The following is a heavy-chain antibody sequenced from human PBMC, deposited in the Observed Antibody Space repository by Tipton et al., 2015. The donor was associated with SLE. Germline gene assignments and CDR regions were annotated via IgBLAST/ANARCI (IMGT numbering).Heavy chain of an antibody. CDR2: IKQDGSEK. CDR3: ARDVSSGYWWYFDL. D-gene: IGHD3-22*01. Sequence: QLVQSGGGLVQPGGSLRLSCAASGFTFSSYWMSWVRQAPGKGLEWVANIKQDGSEKYYVDSVKGRFTISRDNAKNSLYLQMNSLRAEDTAVYYCARDVSSGYWWYFDLWGRGTLVTVSS. J-gene: IGHJ2*01. CDR1: GFTFSSYW. V-gene: IGHV3-7*03.